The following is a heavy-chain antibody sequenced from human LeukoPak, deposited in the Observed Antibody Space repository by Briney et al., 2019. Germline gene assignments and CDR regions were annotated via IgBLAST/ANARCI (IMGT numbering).Heavy chain of an antibody. J-gene: IGHJ6*03. D-gene: IGHD3-16*01. V-gene: IGHV4-61*10. CDR3: ARETSQKGAHYMDV. CDR2: IYYSGST. Sequence: PSETLSLTCTVSGDSISSGDYYWSWIRQPAGKGLEWIGYIYYSGSTNYNPSLKSRVTISVDTSKNQFSLKLTSVTAADTAVYYCARETSQKGAHYMDVWGKGTTVTISS. CDR1: GDSISSGDYY.